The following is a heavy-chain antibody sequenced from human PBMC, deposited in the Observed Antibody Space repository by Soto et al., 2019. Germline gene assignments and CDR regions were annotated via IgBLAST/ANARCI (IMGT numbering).Heavy chain of an antibody. CDR2: IYTSGST. D-gene: IGHD6-13*01. CDR1: GGSISSYY. J-gene: IGHJ6*02. V-gene: IGHV4-4*07. Sequence: SETLSLTCTVSGGSISSYYWSWIRQPAGKGLEWIGRIYTSGSTNYNPSLKSRVTMSVDTSKNQFSLKLSSVTAADTAVYYCARGGFTAAAGSYYYGMDVWGQGTTVTAP. CDR3: ARGGFTAAAGSYYYGMDV.